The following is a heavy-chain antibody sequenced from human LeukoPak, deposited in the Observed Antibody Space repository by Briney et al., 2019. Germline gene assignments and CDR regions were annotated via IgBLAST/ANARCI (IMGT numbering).Heavy chain of an antibody. CDR1: GGSVSGYY. CDR3: ARGSPGYSGYPLDY. CDR2: INHSGST. J-gene: IGHJ4*02. V-gene: IGHV4-34*01. Sequence: PSETLSLTCAVYGGSVSGYYWSLIRQPPGKGLEWIGEINHSGSTNYNPSLKSRVTISVDTSKNQFSLKLSSVTAADTAVYYCARGSPGYSGYPLDYWGQGTLVTVSS. D-gene: IGHD5-12*01.